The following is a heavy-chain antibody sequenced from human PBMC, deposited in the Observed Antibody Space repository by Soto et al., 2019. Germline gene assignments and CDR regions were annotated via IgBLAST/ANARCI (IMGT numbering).Heavy chain of an antibody. Sequence: SETLSLTCTVSGGSISTYYWSWIRQPPGKGLEWIGNIHYNGNTKYNPSLKSRVTMSVDTSKNQFSLKLISVTAADTAKYFCAREGNLGRWLQPLDFWGQGTLVTVSS. CDR1: GGSISTYY. CDR2: IHYNGNT. V-gene: IGHV4-59*01. D-gene: IGHD5-12*01. CDR3: AREGNLGRWLQPLDF. J-gene: IGHJ4*02.